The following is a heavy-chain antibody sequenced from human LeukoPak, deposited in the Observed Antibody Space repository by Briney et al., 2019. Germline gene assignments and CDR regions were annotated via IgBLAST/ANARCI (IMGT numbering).Heavy chain of an antibody. CDR2: IYTSGRT. CDR3: ARDPAYYYDSSAYWR. J-gene: IGHJ4*02. Sequence: SETLSLTCTVSGGSISSGSYYWSWIRQPAGEGREWIGHIYTSGRTNYNPSLKRRVTLSVDTYKNQFSLKLPSVTAADTAVYYCARDPAYYYDSSAYWRWGQGTLVTVSS. V-gene: IGHV4-61*09. CDR1: GGSISSGSYY. D-gene: IGHD3-22*01.